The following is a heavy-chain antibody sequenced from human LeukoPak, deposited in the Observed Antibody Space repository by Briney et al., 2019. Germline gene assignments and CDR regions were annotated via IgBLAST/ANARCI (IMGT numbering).Heavy chain of an antibody. Sequence: GASVKVSCKASGGTSSSYAISWVRQAPGQGLEWMGGIIPIFGTANYAQKFQGRVTITADESTSTAYMELSSLRSEDTAVYYCYSNYDYIDYWGQGTLVTVSS. CDR3: YSNYDYIDY. V-gene: IGHV1-69*13. J-gene: IGHJ4*02. CDR2: IIPIFGTA. CDR1: GGTSSSYA. D-gene: IGHD4-11*01.